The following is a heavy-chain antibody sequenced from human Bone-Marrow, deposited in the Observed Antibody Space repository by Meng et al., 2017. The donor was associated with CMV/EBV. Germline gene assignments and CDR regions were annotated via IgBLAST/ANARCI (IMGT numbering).Heavy chain of an antibody. CDR2: IYSGGST. J-gene: IGHJ4*02. V-gene: IGHV3-53*01. CDR3: ARDGPNCSSTSCYFDY. CDR1: GGTFSSYA. D-gene: IGHD2-2*01. Sequence: SCKASGGTFSSYAISWVRQAPGKGLEWVSVIYSGGSTYYADSVKGRFTISRDNSKNTLYLQMNSLRAEDTAVYYCARDGPNCSSTSCYFDYWGQGTLVTVSS.